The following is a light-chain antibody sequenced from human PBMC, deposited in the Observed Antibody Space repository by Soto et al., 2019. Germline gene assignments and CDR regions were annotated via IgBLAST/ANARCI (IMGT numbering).Light chain of an antibody. J-gene: IGKJ1*01. CDR2: DAS. CDR1: QSISSW. V-gene: IGKV1-5*01. Sequence: DIQMTQSPSTLSASVGDRVTITCRASQSISSWLAWYQQKPGKAPKLLLYDASNLESGVPSRFSGSGSGTEFTLTISSLQPDDFATYYCQQYNSYSWTFGQGTKVEIK. CDR3: QQYNSYSWT.